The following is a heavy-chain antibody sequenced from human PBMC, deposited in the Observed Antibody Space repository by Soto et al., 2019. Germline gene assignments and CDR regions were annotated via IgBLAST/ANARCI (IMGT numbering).Heavy chain of an antibody. D-gene: IGHD2-2*01. V-gene: IGHV3-23*01. CDR1: GFTFSMSA. CDR2: TGLNGRTT. Sequence: PWGSLRLSCAASGFTFSMSAMSWVRQAPGKGLEWVSTTGLNGRTTYYADSVKGRFTVSRDNSKNTLHLQMNSLRAEDTAVYYCATVHSTSRSFDYWGQGTLVTVSS. J-gene: IGHJ4*02. CDR3: ATVHSTSRSFDY.